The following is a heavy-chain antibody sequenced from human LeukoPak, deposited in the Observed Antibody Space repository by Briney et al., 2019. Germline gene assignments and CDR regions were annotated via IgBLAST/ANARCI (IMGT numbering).Heavy chain of an antibody. CDR2: IIPIFGTA. Sequence: SVKVSCKASGVTFNSYTINWVRQAPGQGLEWMGRIIPIFGTANYAQGLQGRVTITTDESTSTAYMELSSLRSEDTAVYYCATRTHNSYAEGWYFDLWGRGTLVTVSS. D-gene: IGHD5-18*01. CDR3: ATRTHNSYAEGWYFDL. V-gene: IGHV1-69*05. CDR1: GVTFNSYT. J-gene: IGHJ2*01.